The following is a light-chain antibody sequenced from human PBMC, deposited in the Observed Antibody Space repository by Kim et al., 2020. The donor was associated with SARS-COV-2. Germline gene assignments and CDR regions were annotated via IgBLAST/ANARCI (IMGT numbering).Light chain of an antibody. CDR1: QGIGSY. Sequence: PSTGDRVPITCRASQGIGSYLAWYQQKPGKAPKLLIYAASTLQSGVPSRFSGSVSGTDFTLTISCLQSEDFATYNCLQYYSYPRTFGQGTKVDIK. CDR3: LQYYSYPRT. V-gene: IGKV1-8*01. J-gene: IGKJ1*01. CDR2: AAS.